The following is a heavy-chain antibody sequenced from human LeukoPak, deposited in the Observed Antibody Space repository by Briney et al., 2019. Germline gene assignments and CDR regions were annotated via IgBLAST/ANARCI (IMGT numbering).Heavy chain of an antibody. CDR3: VRGKNENYYYYYGMDV. CDR1: GFTFSSYA. Sequence: GGSLRLSCSASGFTFSSYAMHWVRQAPGKGLEYVSAISSNGGSTYYADSVKGRFTISRDNSKNTLYLQMSSLRAEDTAVYYCVRGKNENYYYYYGMDVWGQGTTVTVSS. V-gene: IGHV3-64D*06. J-gene: IGHJ6*02. CDR2: ISSNGGST.